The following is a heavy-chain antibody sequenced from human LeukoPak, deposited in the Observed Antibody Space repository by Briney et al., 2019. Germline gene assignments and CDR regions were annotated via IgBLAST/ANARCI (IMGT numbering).Heavy chain of an antibody. CDR2: ISYDGSNK. Sequence: GGSLRLSCAASGFTFSSYGMHWVRQAPGKGLEWVAVISYDGSNKYYTDSVKGRFSISRDNSKNTLYLQMNSLRAEDMAVYYCAKGFLMVRGVSSHFDYWGQGTLVTVSS. J-gene: IGHJ4*02. CDR3: AKGFLMVRGVSSHFDY. V-gene: IGHV3-30*18. D-gene: IGHD3-10*01. CDR1: GFTFSSYG.